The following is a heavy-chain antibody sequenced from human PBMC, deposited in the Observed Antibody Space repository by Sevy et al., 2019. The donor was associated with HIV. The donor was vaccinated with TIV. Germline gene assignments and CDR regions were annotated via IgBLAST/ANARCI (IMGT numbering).Heavy chain of an antibody. D-gene: IGHD3-22*01. CDR1: GFTFTTYD. J-gene: IGHJ5*02. V-gene: IGHV3-48*03. CDR3: AREGLGGFYSSLDR. CDR2: ISSSANDI. Sequence: GGSLRLSCAASGFTFTTYDMTWVRHAPGKGLEWISYISSSANDIKYADSVKGRFTISRDNARNSLYLAMSSLRAEDTAVYYCAREGLGGFYSSLDRWGQGTLVTVSS.